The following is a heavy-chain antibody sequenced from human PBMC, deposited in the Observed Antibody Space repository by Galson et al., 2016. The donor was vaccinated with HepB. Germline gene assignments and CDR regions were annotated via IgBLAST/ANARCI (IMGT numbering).Heavy chain of an antibody. D-gene: IGHD2-15*01. Sequence: SVKVSCKASGGTFSNYRIDWVRQAPGQGLEWMGWINTNTGDTRYAQDFIGRFVFSLDTSVSTAYLQISSLKAEDTAVYYCARGQGGGYYFDSWGQGSLVTVSS. CDR1: GGTFSNYR. CDR3: ARGQGGGYYFDS. J-gene: IGHJ4*02. V-gene: IGHV7-4-1*02. CDR2: INTNTGDT.